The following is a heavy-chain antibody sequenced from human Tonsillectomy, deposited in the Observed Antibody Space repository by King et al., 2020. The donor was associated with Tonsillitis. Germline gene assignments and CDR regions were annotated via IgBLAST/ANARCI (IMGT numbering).Heavy chain of an antibody. J-gene: IGHJ4*02. CDR2: IYNNGRT. V-gene: IGHV4-59*01. CDR1: GGSISSYY. Sequence: VQLQESGPGLVKSSETLSLTCSVSGGSISSYYWGWIRPPPGKGLEWIGYIYNNGRTNYNPSLKGRVTISLDTSKNQFSLKLSSVTAADTAVYFCAMDTTTWIRYDYWGQGTLVTVSS. D-gene: IGHD5-12*01. CDR3: AMDTTTWIRYDY.